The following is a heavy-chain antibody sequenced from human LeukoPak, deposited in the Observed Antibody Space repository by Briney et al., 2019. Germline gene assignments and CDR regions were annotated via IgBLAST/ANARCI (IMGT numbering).Heavy chain of an antibody. J-gene: IGHJ5*02. V-gene: IGHV4-4*07. Sequence: SETLSLTCTVSGVSISSYYWSWIRQPAGKGLEWIGRIYTSGSTNYNPSLKSRVTMSVDTSKNQFSLKLSSVTAADTAVYYCARGGYSSSLRRWFDPWGQGTLVTVSS. CDR1: GVSISSYY. CDR3: ARGGYSSSLRRWFDP. D-gene: IGHD6-13*01. CDR2: IYTSGST.